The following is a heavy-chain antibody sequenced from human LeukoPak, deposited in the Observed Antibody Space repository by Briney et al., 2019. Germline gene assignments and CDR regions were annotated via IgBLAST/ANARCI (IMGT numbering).Heavy chain of an antibody. CDR3: ARSRYVTYYYYYYMDV. V-gene: IGHV4-39*07. J-gene: IGHJ6*03. CDR2: INHSGST. CDR1: GGSISSSSYY. Sequence: SETLSLTCTVSGGSISSSSYYWSWIRQPPGTGLEWIGEINHSGSTNYNPSLKSRVTISVDTSKNQFSLKLSSVTAADTAVYYCARSRYVTYYYYYYMDVWGKGTTVTVSS. D-gene: IGHD5-12*01.